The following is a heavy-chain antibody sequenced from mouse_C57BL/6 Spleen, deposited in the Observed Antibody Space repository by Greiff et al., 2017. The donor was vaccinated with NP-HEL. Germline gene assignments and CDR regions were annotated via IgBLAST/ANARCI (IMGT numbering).Heavy chain of an antibody. CDR2: IYPGDGDT. J-gene: IGHJ2*01. D-gene: IGHD2-2*01. Sequence: VQLQQSGAELVKPGASVKISCKASGYAFSSYWMNWVKQRPGKGLEWIGQIYPGDGDTNYNGKFKGKATLTADKSSSTAYMQLSSLTSEDSAVYFYARSGVWLRRENYFDYWGQSTTLTVSS. V-gene: IGHV1-80*01. CDR3: ARSGVWLRRENYFDY. CDR1: GYAFSSYW.